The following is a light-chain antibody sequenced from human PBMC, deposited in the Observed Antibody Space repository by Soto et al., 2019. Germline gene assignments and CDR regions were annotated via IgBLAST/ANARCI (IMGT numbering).Light chain of an antibody. CDR1: SSDVGAYDY. CDR3: TSYTTSSTYV. CDR2: EVN. J-gene: IGLJ1*01. V-gene: IGLV2-14*01. Sequence: QSVLTRPACVSGSPGQSITISCTGTSSDVGAYDYVSWYQQSPGKAPKVMIYEVNNRPSGVSDRFSGSKSGNTASLTISGLQAEDEADYYCTSYTTSSTYVFGTGTKVTAL.